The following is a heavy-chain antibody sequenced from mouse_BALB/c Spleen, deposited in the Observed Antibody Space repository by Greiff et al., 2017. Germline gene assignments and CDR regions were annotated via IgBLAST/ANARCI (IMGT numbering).Heavy chain of an antibody. Sequence: EVMLVESGGGLVQPGGSRKLSCAASGFTFSSFGMHWVRQAPEKGLEWVAYISGGSSTIYYADTVKGRFTISRDNPKNTLFLQMTSLRSEDTAMYYCARGGSTVVADYWGQGTSVTVSS. CDR3: ARGGSTVVADY. J-gene: IGHJ4*01. CDR2: ISGGSSTI. CDR1: GFTFSSFG. D-gene: IGHD1-1*01. V-gene: IGHV5-17*02.